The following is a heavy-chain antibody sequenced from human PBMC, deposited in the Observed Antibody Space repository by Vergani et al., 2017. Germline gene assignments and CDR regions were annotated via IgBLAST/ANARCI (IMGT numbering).Heavy chain of an antibody. CDR1: GFTFSSYG. V-gene: IGHV3-23*04. Sequence: VQLVESGGGVVQPGRSLRFSCAASGFTFSSYGMHWVRQAPGKGLEWVSAISGSGGSTYYADSVKGRFTISRDNSKNTLYLQMNSLRAEDTAVYYCAKVLGWFGEFLYYFDYWGQGTLVTVSS. CDR3: AKVLGWFGEFLYYFDY. J-gene: IGHJ4*02. CDR2: ISGSGGST. D-gene: IGHD3-10*01.